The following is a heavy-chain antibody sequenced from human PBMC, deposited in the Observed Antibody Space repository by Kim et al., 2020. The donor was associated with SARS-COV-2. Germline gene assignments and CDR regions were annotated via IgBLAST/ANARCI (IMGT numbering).Heavy chain of an antibody. CDR3: ARQRKDCSGGSCARLVYYYYGMDV. D-gene: IGHD2-15*01. V-gene: IGHV4-39*01. CDR2: IYYSGST. Sequence: SETLSLTCTVSGGSISSSSYYWGWIRQPPGKGLEWIGSIYYSGSTYYNPSLKSRVTISVDTSKNQFSLKLSSVTAADTAVYYCARQRKDCSGGSCARLVYYYYGMDVWGQGTTVTVSS. CDR1: GGSISSSSYY. J-gene: IGHJ6*02.